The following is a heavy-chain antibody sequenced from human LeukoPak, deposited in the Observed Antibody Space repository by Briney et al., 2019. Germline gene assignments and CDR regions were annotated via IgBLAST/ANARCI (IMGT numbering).Heavy chain of an antibody. D-gene: IGHD6-13*01. CDR2: ISSGGTTI. V-gene: IGHV3-48*03. CDR1: GFTFSNYA. CDR3: ARSGSSWYYFDY. Sequence: GGSLRLSCAASGFTFSNYALNWVRQAPGKGLEWVSYISSGGTTIYYADSVKGRFTFSRDNAKNSLYLQVNSLRAEDTAVYYCARSGSSWYYFDYWGQGTLVTVSS. J-gene: IGHJ4*02.